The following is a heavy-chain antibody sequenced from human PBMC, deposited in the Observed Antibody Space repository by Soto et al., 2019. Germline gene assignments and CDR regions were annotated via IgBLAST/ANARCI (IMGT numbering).Heavy chain of an antibody. CDR2: INPSEGT. J-gene: IGHJ4*02. Sequence: QVQLRQWGAGLLKPSETLSLTCAVYGGSFSTDYWSWIRQPPGKGLEWIGEINPSEGTNYNPALKSPVTLSVATSKTQFSLKLSYVTAAATAVYYCARVLAARASRDFDYWGQGTLVTVSS. V-gene: IGHV4-34*01. D-gene: IGHD6-6*01. CDR3: ARVLAARASRDFDY. CDR1: GGSFSTDY.